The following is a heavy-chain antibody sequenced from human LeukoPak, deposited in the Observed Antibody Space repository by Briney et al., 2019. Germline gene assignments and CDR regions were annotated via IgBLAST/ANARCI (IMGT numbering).Heavy chain of an antibody. D-gene: IGHD5-24*01. CDR1: GVSISSSTYY. V-gene: IGHV4-39*07. CDR2: INHSGST. CDR3: ARGGDGYNSQYYFDY. Sequence: KPSETLSLTCTVSGVSISSSTYYWAWIRQPPGKGLEWIGEINHSGSTNYNPSLKSRVTISVDTSKNQFSLKLSSVTAADTAVYYCARGGDGYNSQYYFDYWGQGTLVTVSS. J-gene: IGHJ4*02.